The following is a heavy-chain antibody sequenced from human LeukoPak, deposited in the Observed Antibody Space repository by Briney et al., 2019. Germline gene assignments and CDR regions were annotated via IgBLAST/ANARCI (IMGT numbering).Heavy chain of an antibody. Sequence: GESLKISCQGSGYSFTSYWIGWVRQMPGKGLEWMGIIYPGDSDTRYSPSFQGQVTISADKSISTAYLQWSSLKASDTAMYYRARRSVVYGDHADYWGQGTLVTVSS. CDR1: GYSFTSYW. V-gene: IGHV5-51*01. J-gene: IGHJ4*02. CDR3: ARRSVVYGDHADY. D-gene: IGHD4-17*01. CDR2: IYPGDSDT.